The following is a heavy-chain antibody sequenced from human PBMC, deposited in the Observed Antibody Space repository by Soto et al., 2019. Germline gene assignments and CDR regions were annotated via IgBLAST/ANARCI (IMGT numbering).Heavy chain of an antibody. V-gene: IGHV4-59*08. D-gene: IGHD6-19*01. J-gene: IGHJ4*02. Sequence: QVQLQESGPGLVKPSETLSLTCTVSGGSISSSYWSWIRQPPGKGLEWIGYIFYSGSTNYNPSLKSRVTISVDTSKNQFSLKLSSVTAADTAVHYCARRSSGWYYFDYWGQGTLVTVSS. CDR2: IFYSGST. CDR1: GGSISSSY. CDR3: ARRSSGWYYFDY.